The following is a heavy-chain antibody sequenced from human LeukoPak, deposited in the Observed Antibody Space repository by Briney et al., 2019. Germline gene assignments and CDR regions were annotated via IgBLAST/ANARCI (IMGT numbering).Heavy chain of an antibody. V-gene: IGHV4-59*08. CDR3: ARRNTADASIDF. CDR2: AFYTGSI. Sequence: SETLSLTCTVSGGSIRGHWWTWVRQPPGRGLEWIGDAFYTGSINYNPSLKSRLTLSLDTSRNLFSLDLRSVTAADTAIYYCARRNTADASIDFWGQGTLVSASS. CDR1: GGSIRGHW. J-gene: IGHJ4*02. D-gene: IGHD4-17*01.